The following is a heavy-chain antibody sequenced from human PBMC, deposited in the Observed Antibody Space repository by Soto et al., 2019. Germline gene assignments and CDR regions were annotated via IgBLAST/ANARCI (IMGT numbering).Heavy chain of an antibody. CDR2: IYYSGST. CDR3: ARQGLLYYDILTGRENYYYGMDV. V-gene: IGHV4-39*01. Sequence: TLSLTCTVSGGSISSSSYYWGWIRQPPGKGLEWIGSIYYSGSTYYNPSLKSRVTISVDTSKNQFSLKLSSVTAADTAVYYCARQGLLYYDILTGRENYYYGMDVWGQGTTVTVSS. CDR1: GGSISSSSYY. D-gene: IGHD3-9*01. J-gene: IGHJ6*02.